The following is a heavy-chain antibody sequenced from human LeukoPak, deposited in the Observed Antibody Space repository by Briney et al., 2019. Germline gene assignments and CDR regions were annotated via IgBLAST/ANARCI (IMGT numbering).Heavy chain of an antibody. CDR1: GFTFSSTS. D-gene: IGHD6-13*01. CDR3: ARDQVAAPFSFDY. J-gene: IGHJ4*02. Sequence: GGSLRLSCAASGFTFSSTSMNWVRQAPGKGLEWVSSISSGSSYIFYADSVKGRFTISRDNSKNTLYLQMNTLRAEDTAVYYCARDQVAAPFSFDYWGQGTLVTVSS. V-gene: IGHV3-21*01. CDR2: ISSGSSYI.